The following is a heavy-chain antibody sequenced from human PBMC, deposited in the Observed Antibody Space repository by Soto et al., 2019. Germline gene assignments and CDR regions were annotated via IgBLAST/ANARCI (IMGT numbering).Heavy chain of an antibody. V-gene: IGHV4-34*01. CDR3: ARAPSGVAGSYYYYGMDV. Sequence: PSETLSLTCAVYGGSFSGYYWSWIRQPPGKGLEWIGEINHSGSTNYNPSLKSRVTISVDTSKNQFSLKLSSVTAADTAVYYCARAPSGVAGSYYYYGMDVWGQGTTVTVSS. J-gene: IGHJ6*02. CDR2: INHSGST. CDR1: GGSFSGYY. D-gene: IGHD6-19*01.